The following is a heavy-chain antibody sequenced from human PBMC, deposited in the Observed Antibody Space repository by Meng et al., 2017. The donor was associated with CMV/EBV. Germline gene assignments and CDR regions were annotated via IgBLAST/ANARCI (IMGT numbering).Heavy chain of an antibody. Sequence: GGSLRLSCAASGFTFSSYAMHWVRQAPGKGLEWVAVISYDGSNKYYADSVKGRFTISRDNSKNTLYLQMNSLRAEDTAVYYCARDLGNQAARQSLNLYYWGQGTLVTVSS. CDR2: ISYDGSNK. CDR3: ARDLGNQAARQSLNLYY. J-gene: IGHJ4*02. CDR1: GFTFSSYA. D-gene: IGHD6-6*01. V-gene: IGHV3-30*04.